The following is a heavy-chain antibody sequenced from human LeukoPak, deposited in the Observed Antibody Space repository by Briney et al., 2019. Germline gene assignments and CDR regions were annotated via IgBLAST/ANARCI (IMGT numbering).Heavy chain of an antibody. CDR1: GFTFSSYA. V-gene: IGHV3-23*01. Sequence: GRSLRLSCAASGFTFSSYAMSWVRQAPGKGLEWVSAISGSGGSTYYADSVKGRFTISRDNSKNTLYLQMNSLRAEDTAVYYCAKDLAYYYDSSGYFDYWGQGTLVTVSS. D-gene: IGHD3-22*01. CDR2: ISGSGGST. CDR3: AKDLAYYYDSSGYFDY. J-gene: IGHJ4*02.